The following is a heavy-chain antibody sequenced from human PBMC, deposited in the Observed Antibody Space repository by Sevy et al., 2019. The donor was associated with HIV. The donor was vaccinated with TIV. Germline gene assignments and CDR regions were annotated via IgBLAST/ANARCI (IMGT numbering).Heavy chain of an antibody. CDR3: ARETTMVRGVIIQGFDY. J-gene: IGHJ4*02. D-gene: IGHD3-10*01. V-gene: IGHV1-69*13. Sequence: ASVKVSCKASGGTFNSYAISWVRQAPGQGLEWMGGIIPIFGTTNYAQKFQGRVTITADESTGTDYMELGSLRSGDRAVYYCARETTMVRGVIIQGFDYWGQGTLVTVSS. CDR2: IIPIFGTT. CDR1: GGTFNSYA.